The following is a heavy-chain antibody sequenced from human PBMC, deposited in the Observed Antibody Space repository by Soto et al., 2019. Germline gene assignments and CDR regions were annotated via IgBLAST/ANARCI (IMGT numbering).Heavy chain of an antibody. J-gene: IGHJ6*04. CDR3: ATGYPIGRDV. V-gene: IGHV1-24*01. CDR1: GGTFSSYT. CDR2: FDPEDGET. Sequence: ASVKVSCKASGGTFSSYTISWVRQAPGQGLEWMGGFDPEDGETIYAQKFQGRVTMTEDTSTDTAYMELSSLRSEDTAVYYCATGYPIGRDVWGKGTTVTVSS. D-gene: IGHD1-1*01.